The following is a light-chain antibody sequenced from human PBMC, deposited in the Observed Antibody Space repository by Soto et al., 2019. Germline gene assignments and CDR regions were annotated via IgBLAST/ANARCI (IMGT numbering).Light chain of an antibody. CDR3: QHYNSYSGA. CDR2: KAS. Sequence: DVQMTQSPSTLSGSVGDRVTITCRASQTISSWLAWYQQKPGKAPKLLIYKASTLKSGVPSRFSGSGSGTEFTLTISSLRPDDFATYYCQHYNSYSGAFGQGTKVAIK. J-gene: IGKJ1*01. CDR1: QTISSW. V-gene: IGKV1-5*03.